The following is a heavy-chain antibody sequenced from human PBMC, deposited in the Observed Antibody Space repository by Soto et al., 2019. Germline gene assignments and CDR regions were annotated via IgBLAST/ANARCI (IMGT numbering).Heavy chain of an antibody. Sequence: QVQLVQSGAEVKKPGDSVKVSCKTSGYRFSSSDINWVRQASGQGLEWVGWMSPNSGNTGFGQKFQGRVTMTKDTARSPAYMALTSLTSEDTAMYYCVREFAVPGEKWRPGTLVTVSA. CDR3: VREFAVPGEK. CDR2: MSPNSGNT. V-gene: IGHV1-8*01. J-gene: IGHJ4*02. CDR1: GYRFSSSD. D-gene: IGHD2-2*01.